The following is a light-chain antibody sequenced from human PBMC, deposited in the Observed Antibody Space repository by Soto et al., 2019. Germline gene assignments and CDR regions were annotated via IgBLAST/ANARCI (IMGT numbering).Light chain of an antibody. Sequence: DFVMTQSPDSLAVSLGERATINCKSSQSVLYSSDNKNYLAWYQQKPGQPPKLLIYWASTRESGVPDRFSGSGSGTDFTLTISSLQAEDVAVYYCLQYYGTQYTFGQGTKLEIK. V-gene: IGKV4-1*01. CDR2: WAS. CDR3: LQYYGTQYT. CDR1: QSVLYSSDNKNY. J-gene: IGKJ2*01.